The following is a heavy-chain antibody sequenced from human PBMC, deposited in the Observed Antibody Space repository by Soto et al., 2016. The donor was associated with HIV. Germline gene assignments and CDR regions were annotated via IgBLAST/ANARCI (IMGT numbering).Heavy chain of an antibody. CDR1: GGPISQYY. CDR2: VYYSGGL. V-gene: IGHV4-59*01. D-gene: IGHD5-12*01. J-gene: IGHJ5*02. Sequence: QVQLLQSGPGLVKPSETLSLNCTISGGPISQYYWNWIRQSPGKKMEWLGYVYYSGGLSYNPSFKSRLFMSMDTSKAQFSLRLTSLTAADTAVYYCAGYKYSWRNWLDPWGQGPGSPSPQ. CDR3: AGYKYSWRNWLDP.